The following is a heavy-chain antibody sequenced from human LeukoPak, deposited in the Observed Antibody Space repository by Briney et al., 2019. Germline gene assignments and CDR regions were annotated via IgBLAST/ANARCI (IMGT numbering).Heavy chain of an antibody. CDR2: ISSSSATI. CDR3: VRAPSYCGGDCYSGDY. J-gene: IGHJ4*02. V-gene: IGHV3-11*01. CDR1: GGSISSGGYY. Sequence: LSLTCTVSGGSISSGGYYWSWIRQPPGKGLEWVSYISSSSATIFYADSVRGRFTISRDNTKNSLYLQMNSLRAEDTAVYYCVRAPSYCGGDCYSGDYWGQGTLVTVSS. D-gene: IGHD2-21*02.